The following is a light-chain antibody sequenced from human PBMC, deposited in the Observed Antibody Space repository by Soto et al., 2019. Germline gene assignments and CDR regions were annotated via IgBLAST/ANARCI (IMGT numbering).Light chain of an antibody. J-gene: IGKJ1*01. V-gene: IGKV3-20*01. CDR1: QSVSRSY. CDR2: GAS. CDR3: QQYAGSRT. Sequence: EILLTQSPCTLSLSPGERATLSCGASQSVSRSYLAWYQQKPGQAPSLLIYGASSRATGIPDRFSGSGSGTDFTLTISRLEPEDFAVYYCQQYAGSRTFGQGTKVDIK.